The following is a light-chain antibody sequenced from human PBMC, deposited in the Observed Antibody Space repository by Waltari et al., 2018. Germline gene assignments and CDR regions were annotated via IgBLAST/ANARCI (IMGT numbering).Light chain of an antibody. V-gene: IGLV3-21*02. CDR3: QVWDSSSDHSVV. CDR2: DDS. J-gene: IGLJ2*01. CDR1: NIGSKS. Sequence: SYVLTQPPSVSVAPGQTTRTTCGGNNIGSKSVHWSQQKPGQAPVLVVYDDSDRPSGIPERLSGSNSGNTATLTISRVEAGDEADYYCQVWDSSSDHSVVFGGGTKLTVL.